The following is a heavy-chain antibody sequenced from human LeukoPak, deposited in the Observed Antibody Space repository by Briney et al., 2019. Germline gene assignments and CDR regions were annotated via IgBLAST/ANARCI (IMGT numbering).Heavy chain of an antibody. D-gene: IGHD6-13*01. CDR3: ARAIVFRSSWSYMDV. CDR1: GYTFTSYD. Sequence: ASVKVSCKASGYTFTSYDINWVRQATGQGLEWMGWMNPNSGNTGYAQKFQGRVTITRNTSISTAYMELSSLRSEDTAVYYCARAIVFRSSWSYMDVWGKGTTVTVSS. J-gene: IGHJ6*03. V-gene: IGHV1-8*03. CDR2: MNPNSGNT.